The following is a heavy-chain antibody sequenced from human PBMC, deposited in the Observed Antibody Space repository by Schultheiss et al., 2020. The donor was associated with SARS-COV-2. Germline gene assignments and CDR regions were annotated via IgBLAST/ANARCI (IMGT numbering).Heavy chain of an antibody. CDR3: ARYTYDSSGYYYEYFQH. CDR1: GFTFSSYW. J-gene: IGHJ1*01. D-gene: IGHD3-22*01. V-gene: IGHV3-74*01. Sequence: GGSLRLSCAASGFTFSSYWMHWVRQGPGKGLVWVSRINSDGSRTSYADSVKGRFTISRDNAKNTLYLQMNSLRAEDTAVYYCARYTYDSSGYYYEYFQHWGQGTLVTVSS. CDR2: INSDGSRT.